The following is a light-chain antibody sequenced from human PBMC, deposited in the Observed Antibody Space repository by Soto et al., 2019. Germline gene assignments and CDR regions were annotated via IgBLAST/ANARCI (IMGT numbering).Light chain of an antibody. CDR3: QQSYSTLLT. J-gene: IGKJ4*01. CDR2: AAS. V-gene: IGKV1-39*01. Sequence: DIQMTQSPSSLSASVGDRVTITCRASQSISSYLNWYQQKPGKAPKLLIYAASSLQSGVPSRFSGSGSGTDFTLTISSLQPEDFATYYCQQSYSTLLTVGGGT. CDR1: QSISSY.